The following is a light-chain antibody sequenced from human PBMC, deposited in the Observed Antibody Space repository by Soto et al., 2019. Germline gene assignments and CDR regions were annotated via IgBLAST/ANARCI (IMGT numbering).Light chain of an antibody. CDR1: QGISNY. V-gene: IGKV1-27*01. CDR2: ASS. CDR3: QKYNSAPCT. J-gene: IGKJ1*01. Sequence: DIQMTQSPSSLSASVGDRVTSTCRASQGISNYLAWYQQKPGKVPKLLIYASSTLQSGVRSRFSGSGSGTDFTLTISSLQPADVATYYCQKYNSAPCTFGKGNKVEIK.